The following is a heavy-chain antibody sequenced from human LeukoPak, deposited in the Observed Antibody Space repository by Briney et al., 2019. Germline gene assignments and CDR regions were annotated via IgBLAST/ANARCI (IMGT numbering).Heavy chain of an antibody. Sequence: SETLSLTCAVYGGSFSGYYWSWIRQPPGKGLEWIGEINHSGSTNYNPSLKGRVTISVDTSKNQFSLKLSSVTAADTAVYYCARGEVVTAIRPYDYWGQGTLVTVSS. D-gene: IGHD2-21*02. CDR2: INHSGST. J-gene: IGHJ4*02. V-gene: IGHV4-34*01. CDR3: ARGEVVTAIRPYDY. CDR1: GGSFSGYY.